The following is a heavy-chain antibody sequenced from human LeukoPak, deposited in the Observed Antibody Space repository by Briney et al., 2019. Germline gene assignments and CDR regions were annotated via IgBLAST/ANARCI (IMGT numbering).Heavy chain of an antibody. V-gene: IGHV1-24*01. J-gene: IGHJ5*02. CDR2: FDPEDGET. CDR3: ARGVNDYGDQGWFDP. D-gene: IGHD4-17*01. Sequence: ASVKVSCKVSGYTLTELSMHWVRQAPGKGLEWMGGFDPEDGETIYAQKFQGRVTMTRDTSTSTVYMELSSLRSEDTAVYYCARGVNDYGDQGWFDPWGQGTLVTVSS. CDR1: GYTLTELS.